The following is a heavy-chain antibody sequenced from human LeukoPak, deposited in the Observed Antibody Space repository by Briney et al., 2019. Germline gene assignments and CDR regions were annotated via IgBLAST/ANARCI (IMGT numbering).Heavy chain of an antibody. CDR2: IIPIFGTA. Sequence: SVKVSRKASGGTFSSYAISWVRQAPGQGLEWMGGIIPIFGTANYAQKFQGRVTITADESTSTAYMELSSLRSEDTAVYYCARDSGPYYYDSRGQTAYYFDYWGQGTLVTVSS. CDR3: ARDSGPYYYDSRGQTAYYFDY. J-gene: IGHJ4*02. CDR1: GGTFSSYA. V-gene: IGHV1-69*13. D-gene: IGHD3-22*01.